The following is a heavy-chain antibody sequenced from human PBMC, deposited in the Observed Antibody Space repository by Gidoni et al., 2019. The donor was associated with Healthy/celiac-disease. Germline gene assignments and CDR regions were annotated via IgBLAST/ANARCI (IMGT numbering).Heavy chain of an antibody. V-gene: IGHV3-30-3*01. CDR1: GFTFSSYA. D-gene: IGHD3-10*01. CDR2: ISYDGSNK. Sequence: QVQLVESGGGVVQPGRSLRLSCAASGFTFSSYAMHWVRQAPGKGLEWVAVISYDGSNKYYADSVKGRFTISRDNSKNTLYLQMNSLRAEDTAVYYCARDGAITMVRGVDYWGQGTLVTVSS. CDR3: ARDGAITMVRGVDY. J-gene: IGHJ4*02.